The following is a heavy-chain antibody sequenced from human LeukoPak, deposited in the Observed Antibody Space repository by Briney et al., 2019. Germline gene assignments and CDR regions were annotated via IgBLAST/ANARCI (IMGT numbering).Heavy chain of an antibody. Sequence: GGSLRLSCAASGFTFSDYYMSWIRQAPGKGLEWVSYISSSGSTIYYADSVKGRFTISRDNAKNSLYLQMNSLRAEDTAVYYCARGRMATIRDYYYYYMDVWGKGTTVTISS. CDR1: GFTFSDYY. J-gene: IGHJ6*03. V-gene: IGHV3-11*01. CDR3: ARGRMATIRDYYYYYMDV. D-gene: IGHD5-12*01. CDR2: ISSSGSTI.